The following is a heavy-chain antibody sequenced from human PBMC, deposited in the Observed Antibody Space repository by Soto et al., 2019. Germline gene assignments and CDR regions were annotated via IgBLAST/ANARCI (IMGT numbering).Heavy chain of an antibody. D-gene: IGHD6-19*01. CDR1: GYTFASFG. CDR2: ISAYNGAT. J-gene: IGHJ4*02. V-gene: IGHV1-18*01. Sequence: QVQLVQSGGEVKTPGASVKVSCTASGYTFASFGVTWVRQAPGQGLEWVGWISAYNGATHYAQKFQGRXXXXXXXXXXXXXXXLRSLKADDTALYYCVRDDIAVSGATPDYWGQGTLVTVSS. CDR3: VRDDIAVSGATPDY.